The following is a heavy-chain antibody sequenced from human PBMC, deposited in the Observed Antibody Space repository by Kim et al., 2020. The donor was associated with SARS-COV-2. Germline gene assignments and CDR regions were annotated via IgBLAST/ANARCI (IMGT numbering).Heavy chain of an antibody. CDR2: ISNDGNEK. V-gene: IGHV3-30*18. D-gene: IGHD3-22*01. CDR1: GVSFRKSG. CDR3: VKSPYDYDTSGYFPPTES. Sequence: GGSLRLSCVASGVSFRKSGMHWVRQAPGKGLEWVAVISNDGNEKYYVESVRGRFTISRDNSKNTVYLQMNSPRVEETAVYYCVKSPYDYDTSGYFPPTESWGQGTLVTVSS. J-gene: IGHJ5*02.